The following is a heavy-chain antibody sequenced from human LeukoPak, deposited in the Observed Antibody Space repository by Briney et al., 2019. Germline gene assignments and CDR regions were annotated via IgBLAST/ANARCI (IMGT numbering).Heavy chain of an antibody. V-gene: IGHV1-18*01. J-gene: IGHJ4*02. D-gene: IGHD5-18*01. Sequence: GVSVKVSCKASGYTFSSYGINWVRQAPGRGLEWMGWISVYSGKTIYAQKFQGRGTMTTDTSTSTAYMEPRSLRSDDTAIYYCARQVDTPMALPDYWGQGTLVTVSS. CDR1: GYTFSSYG. CDR3: ARQVDTPMALPDY. CDR2: ISVYSGKT.